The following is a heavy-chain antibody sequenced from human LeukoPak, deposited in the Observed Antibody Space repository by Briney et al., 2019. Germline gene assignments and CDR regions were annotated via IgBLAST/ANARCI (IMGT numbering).Heavy chain of an antibody. CDR2: SNK. V-gene: IGHV3-33*01. CDR3: ARDTYCSSTSCLPTHFDY. D-gene: IGHD2-2*01. J-gene: IGHJ4*02. Sequence: SNKYYADSVKGRFTISRDNSNNTLYLQMNSLRAEDTAVYYCARDTYCSSTSCLPTHFDYWGQGTLVTVSS.